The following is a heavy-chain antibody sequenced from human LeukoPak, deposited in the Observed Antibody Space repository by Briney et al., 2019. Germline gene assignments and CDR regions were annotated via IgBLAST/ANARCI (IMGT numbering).Heavy chain of an antibody. V-gene: IGHV3-33*01. Sequence: GGSLRLSCAASGFTFSSYGMHWVRQAPGKGLEWVAVIWYDGSNKYYADSVKGRFTISRDNSKNTLYLQMNSLRAEDTGVYFCAREYGGNTYYFDYWGQGTLVTVSS. CDR1: GFTFSSYG. J-gene: IGHJ4*02. CDR2: IWYDGSNK. CDR3: AREYGGNTYYFDY. D-gene: IGHD4-23*01.